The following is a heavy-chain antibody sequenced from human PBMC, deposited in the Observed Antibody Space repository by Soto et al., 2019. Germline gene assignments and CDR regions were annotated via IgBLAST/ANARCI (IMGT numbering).Heavy chain of an antibody. Sequence: QVQLVQSGAEVKKPGASVKVSCKASGYTFTSYDINWVRQATGQGLEWMGWMNPNSGNTGYAQKFQGRVNMTRNTSISTAYRELSSLRSEDTAVYYCASVGLTIFGVATIDPWGQGTLVTVSS. V-gene: IGHV1-8*01. J-gene: IGHJ5*02. CDR1: GYTFTSYD. CDR3: ASVGLTIFGVATIDP. D-gene: IGHD3-3*01. CDR2: MNPNSGNT.